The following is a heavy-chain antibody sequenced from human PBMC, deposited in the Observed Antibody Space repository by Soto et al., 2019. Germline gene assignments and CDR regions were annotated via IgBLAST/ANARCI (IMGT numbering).Heavy chain of an antibody. CDR2: ISPRGDTI. Sequence: RLSCAASGFSVSSSPMSWVRQAPGKGREWVSLISPRGDTIFYADSVKGRFTISRDNSKNTLYLQLNTLRAEDSAVCYCAEYNLVSGGRWAFDYWGQGTLVTVSS. D-gene: IGHD1-20*01. J-gene: IGHJ4*02. CDR3: AEYNLVSGGRWAFDY. V-gene: IGHV3-23*01. CDR1: GFSVSSSP.